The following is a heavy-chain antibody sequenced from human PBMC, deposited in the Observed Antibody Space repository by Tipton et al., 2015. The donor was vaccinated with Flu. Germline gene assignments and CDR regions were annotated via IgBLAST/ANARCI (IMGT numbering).Heavy chain of an antibody. Sequence: SLRLSCPVSGFTFNSYWMSWVRQAPGKGLEWVANIKPDGGEKYYVDSVKGRFTISKDFAKISLYLQMNSLRAEDTAVYYCARGRGEQQLNRVDYWGQGTLVTVSS. V-gene: IGHV3-7*04. CDR2: IKPDGGEK. J-gene: IGHJ4*02. D-gene: IGHD6-13*01. CDR3: ARGRGEQQLNRVDY. CDR1: GFTFNSYW.